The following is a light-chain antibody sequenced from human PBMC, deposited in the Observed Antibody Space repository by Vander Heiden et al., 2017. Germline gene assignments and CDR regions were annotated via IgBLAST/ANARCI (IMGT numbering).Light chain of an antibody. CDR2: STI. J-gene: IGLJ3*02. CDR1: SGSISASYS. V-gene: IGLV8-61*01. CDR3: ILYMGSGNWV. Sequence: TVVTQESSFSVSPGVTVTLTCGLSSGSISASYSPSWYQQTPGQAPRTLIYSTITRATGIPDRCSGSILGNKAALTITGAQADDESDYYYILYMGSGNWVFGGGTKLTVL.